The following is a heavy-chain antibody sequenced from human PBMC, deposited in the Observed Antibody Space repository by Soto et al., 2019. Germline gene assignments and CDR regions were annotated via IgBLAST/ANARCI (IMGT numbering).Heavy chain of an antibody. J-gene: IGHJ4*02. CDR3: ATNYYCDSSGYYPLGFDY. D-gene: IGHD3-22*01. Sequence: GASVKVSCKASGGTFSSYDISWVRQAPGQGLEWMGGIIPIFGTANYAQKFQGRVTITADESTSTAYMELSSLRSEDTAVYYCATNYYCDSSGYYPLGFDYWGQGTLVTVSS. V-gene: IGHV1-69*13. CDR2: IIPIFGTA. CDR1: GGTFSSYD.